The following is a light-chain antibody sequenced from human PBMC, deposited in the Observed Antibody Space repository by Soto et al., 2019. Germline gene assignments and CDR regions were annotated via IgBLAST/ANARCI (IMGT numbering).Light chain of an antibody. CDR2: ANI. CDR1: SSNIGAGYD. V-gene: IGLV1-40*01. CDR3: QSYDSSLVV. Sequence: QSVLTQPPSVSRAPGQRVTISCTGSSSNIGAGYDVHWYQQLPGTAPKLLIYANINRPSGVPDRFSGSKSGASGSLAITGLQAEDEADYYCQSYDSSLVVFGGGTKVTVL. J-gene: IGLJ2*01.